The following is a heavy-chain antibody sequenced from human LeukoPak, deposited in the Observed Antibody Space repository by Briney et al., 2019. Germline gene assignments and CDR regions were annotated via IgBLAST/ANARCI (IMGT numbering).Heavy chain of an antibody. Sequence: GGSLRLSCAVSGFIFTDYGMSWVRQAPGKGLEWVSGINSNGASTGYADSVKGRFTISRDNAKNSLYLQMNNLRAEDTALYHCARVREYSGSGRNYYFDYWGQGTLVTVSS. V-gene: IGHV3-20*01. CDR1: GFIFTDYG. J-gene: IGHJ4*02. D-gene: IGHD3-10*01. CDR3: ARVREYSGSGRNYYFDY. CDR2: INSNGAST.